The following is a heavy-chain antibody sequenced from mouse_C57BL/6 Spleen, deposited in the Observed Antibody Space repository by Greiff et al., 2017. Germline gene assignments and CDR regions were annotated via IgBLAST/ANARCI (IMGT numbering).Heavy chain of an antibody. CDR3: ARSLGSRAFAY. CDR1: GFTFTDYY. V-gene: IGHV7-3*01. J-gene: IGHJ3*01. D-gene: IGHD1-1*01. Sequence: DVHLVESGGGLVQPGGSLSLSCAASGFTFTDYYMSWVRQPPGKALEWLGFIRNKANGYTTEYSASVKGRFTISRDNSQSILYLQMNALRAEDSATYYCARSLGSRAFAYWGQGTLVTVSA. CDR2: IRNKANGYTT.